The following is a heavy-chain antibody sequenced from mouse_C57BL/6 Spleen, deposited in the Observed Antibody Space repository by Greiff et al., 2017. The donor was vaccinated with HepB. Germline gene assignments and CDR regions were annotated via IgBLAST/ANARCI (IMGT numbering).Heavy chain of an antibody. CDR3: AREGYYDYEIAY. CDR2: INPSNGGT. CDR1: GYTFTSYW. D-gene: IGHD2-4*01. Sequence: QVQLQQSGTELVKPGASVKLSCKASGYTFTSYWLHWVKQRPGQGLEWIGNINPSNGGTNYNEKFKSKATLTVDKSSSTAYMQLSSLTSEDSAGYYCAREGYYDYEIAYWGQGTLVTVSA. J-gene: IGHJ3*01. V-gene: IGHV1-53*01.